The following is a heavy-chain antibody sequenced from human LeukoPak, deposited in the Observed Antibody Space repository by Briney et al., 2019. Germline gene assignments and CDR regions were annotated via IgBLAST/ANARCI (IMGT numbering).Heavy chain of an antibody. D-gene: IGHD3-10*01. CDR2: VYSGNDGT. CDR1: GFTVSTDN. Sequence: GGSLRLSCAASGFTVSTDNMSWVRQVPGKGLEWVSVVYSGNDGTNYADSVRGRFTISRDDSKNMVYLQMNNLRLEDAAVYYCTKRSWGYYDYWGQGTLATVSS. CDR3: TKRSWGYYDY. V-gene: IGHV3-66*02. J-gene: IGHJ4*02.